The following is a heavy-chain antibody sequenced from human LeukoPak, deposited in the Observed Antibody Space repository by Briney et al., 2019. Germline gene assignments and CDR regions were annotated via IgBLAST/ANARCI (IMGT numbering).Heavy chain of an antibody. D-gene: IGHD3-3*01. Sequence: PGGSLRLSCAASGFTFSSYAMSWVRQAPGKGLEWVSAISGSGGSTYYADSVKGRFTISRDNSKDTLYLQMNSLRAEDTAVYYCAKIGPRTIFGVVYYYYYYYMDVWGKGTTVTVSS. J-gene: IGHJ6*03. CDR2: ISGSGGST. CDR3: AKIGPRTIFGVVYYYYYYYMDV. CDR1: GFTFSSYA. V-gene: IGHV3-23*01.